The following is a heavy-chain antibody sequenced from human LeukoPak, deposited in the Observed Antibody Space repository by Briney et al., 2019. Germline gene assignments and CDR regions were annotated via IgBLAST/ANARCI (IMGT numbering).Heavy chain of an antibody. V-gene: IGHV4-30-4*01. Sequence: SQTLSLTCTVSGGSISSGDYYWSWIRQPPGKGLEWIGYIYYSGSTYYNPSLKSRVTISVDTSKNQFSLKLSSVTAADTAVYYCARSYYDNLTGPGGFDIWGQGTMVTVSS. CDR3: ARSYYDNLTGPGGFDI. J-gene: IGHJ3*02. D-gene: IGHD3-9*01. CDR1: GGSISSGDYY. CDR2: IYYSGST.